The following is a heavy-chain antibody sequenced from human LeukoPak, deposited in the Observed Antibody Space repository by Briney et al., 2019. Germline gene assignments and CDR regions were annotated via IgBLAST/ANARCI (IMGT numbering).Heavy chain of an antibody. Sequence: PSETLSLACTVSGGSISSSSYYWGWIRQPPGKGLEWIGSIYYSGSTYYNPSLKSRVTISVDTSKNQFSLKLSSVTAADTAVYYCARLFGSGSYYRPAWFDYWGQGTLVTVSS. D-gene: IGHD3-10*01. CDR3: ARLFGSGSYYRPAWFDY. CDR2: IYYSGST. J-gene: IGHJ4*02. CDR1: GGSISSSSYY. V-gene: IGHV4-39*01.